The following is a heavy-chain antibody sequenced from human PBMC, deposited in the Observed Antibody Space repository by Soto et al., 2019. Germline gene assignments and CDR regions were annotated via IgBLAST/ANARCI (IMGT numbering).Heavy chain of an antibody. D-gene: IGHD3-3*01. CDR2: ISSSSSYI. V-gene: IGHV3-21*01. CDR1: GFTFSSYS. CDR3: ARWPSIFGVVISNY. J-gene: IGHJ4*02. Sequence: KTGGSLRLSCAASGFTFSSYSMNWVRQAPGKGLEWVSSISSSSSYIYYADSVKGRFTISRDNAKNSLYLQMNSLRAEDTAVYYCARWPSIFGVVISNYWGQGTLVTVSS.